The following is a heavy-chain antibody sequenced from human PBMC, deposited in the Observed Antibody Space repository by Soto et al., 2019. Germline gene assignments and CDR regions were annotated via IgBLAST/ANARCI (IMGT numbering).Heavy chain of an antibody. J-gene: IGHJ4*02. CDR2: ISSSSSTI. CDR1: GFTFSSYS. CDR3: ARAKGGQEGRPFDY. Sequence: EVQLVESGGGLVQPGGSLRLSCAASGFTFSSYSMNWVRQAPGKGLEWGSYISSSSSTIYYADSVKGRFTISRDNAKNSLYLQMNSLRAEDTAVYYCARAKGGQEGRPFDYWGQGTLVTVSS. D-gene: IGHD1-26*01. V-gene: IGHV3-48*01.